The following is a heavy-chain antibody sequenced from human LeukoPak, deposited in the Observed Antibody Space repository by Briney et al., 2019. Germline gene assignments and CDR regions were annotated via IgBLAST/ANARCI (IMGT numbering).Heavy chain of an antibody. CDR2: IYYSGST. V-gene: IGHV4-30-4*01. CDR1: GGSISSGDYY. J-gene: IGHJ4*02. Sequence: PSQTLYLTCTVSGGSISSGDYYWSWIRQPPGKGLEWIGYIYYSGSTYYNPSLKSRVTISVDTSKNQFSLKLSSVTAADTAVYYCARTYYGSGSYYSHWGQGTLVTVSS. CDR3: ARTYYGSGSYYSH. D-gene: IGHD3-10*01.